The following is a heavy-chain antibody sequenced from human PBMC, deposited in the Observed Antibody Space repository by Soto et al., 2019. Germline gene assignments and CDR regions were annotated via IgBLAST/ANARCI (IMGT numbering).Heavy chain of an antibody. V-gene: IGHV1-18*01. J-gene: IGHJ6*02. Sequence: ASVQVSCKASGYTFTSYGIIWVRQAPGQGLEWMGWISAYNGNTNYAQKLQGRVTMTTDTSTSTAYMELRSLRSDDTAVYYCARESIRGVDSSGYYLLEGEYYGMDVWGQGTTVTV. CDR3: ARESIRGVDSSGYYLLEGEYYGMDV. CDR2: ISAYNGNT. D-gene: IGHD3-22*01. CDR1: GYTFTSYG.